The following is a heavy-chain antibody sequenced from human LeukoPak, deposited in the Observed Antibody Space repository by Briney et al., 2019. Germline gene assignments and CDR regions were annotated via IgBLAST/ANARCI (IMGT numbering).Heavy chain of an antibody. J-gene: IGHJ3*02. Sequence: PGGSLRLSCAASGFTFSTYNMHWVRQAPGKGLEGVAFIFYDGSNKYFADSVKGRFTISRDNSKNALFLQMNSLRAEDTAVYYCARNIAVQNAFDIWGQGTMVTVSS. CDR2: IFYDGSNK. CDR1: GFTFSTYN. D-gene: IGHD1-1*01. V-gene: IGHV3-33*08. CDR3: ARNIAVQNAFDI.